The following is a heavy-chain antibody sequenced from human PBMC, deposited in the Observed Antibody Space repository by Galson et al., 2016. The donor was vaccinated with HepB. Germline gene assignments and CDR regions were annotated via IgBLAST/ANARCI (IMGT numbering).Heavy chain of an antibody. J-gene: IGHJ4*02. CDR2: VSADGFAT. D-gene: IGHD1-1*01. V-gene: IGHV3-64D*06. CDR3: VKDRGCPNCRYDY. Sequence: SLRLSCAASGFTFNHYALHWVRQAPGKGLEYVSTVSADGFATYYADSAKGRFTISRDNSKNTQYLQMSSLRPEDTALYYCVKDRGCPNCRYDYWGQGALVTVSS. CDR1: GFTFNHYA.